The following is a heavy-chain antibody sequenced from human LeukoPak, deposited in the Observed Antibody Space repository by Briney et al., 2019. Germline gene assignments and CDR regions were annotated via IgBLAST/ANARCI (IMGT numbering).Heavy chain of an antibody. J-gene: IGHJ4*02. CDR2: ISGSGGST. CDR3: VEDVVVVVAAKPGI. D-gene: IGHD2-15*01. V-gene: IGHV3-23*01. Sequence: GGSLRLSCAASGFSFSTYAMSWVRQAPGKGLEWVSSISGSGGSTYYTDAVKGRFTISRDNSKNTLYLRMDSLRAEDTAVYYCVEDVVVVVAAKPGIWGQGTLVTVSS. CDR1: GFSFSTYA.